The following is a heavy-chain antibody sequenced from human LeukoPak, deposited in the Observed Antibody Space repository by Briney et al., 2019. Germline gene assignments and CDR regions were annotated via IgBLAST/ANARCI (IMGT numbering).Heavy chain of an antibody. J-gene: IGHJ5*02. CDR3: VRGYQGLVP. Sequence: PGGSLRLSCAASGFIFSDYFMAWVRQAPGRGLEWVARSTSKSRGYITVYAPSVEGRFTISRDESTSSLFLQMDSLKPEDTAVYSCVRGYQGLVPWGQGSLATVSP. CDR2: STSKSRGYIT. V-gene: IGHV3-72*01. CDR1: GFIFSDYF. D-gene: IGHD3-16*01.